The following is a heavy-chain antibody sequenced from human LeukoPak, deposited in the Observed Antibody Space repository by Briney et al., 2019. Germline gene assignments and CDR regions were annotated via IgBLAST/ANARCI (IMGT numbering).Heavy chain of an antibody. CDR3: ARDIPSGFYTPDY. Sequence: GGSLRLSCVASGFTFSDYWMSWVRQAPGMGLEWVANITDGDEKNYVDSVKGRFTISRDNARHSLYLQMSSLRVEDTAVYYCARDIPSGFYTPDYWGRGTLVTVSS. J-gene: IGHJ4*02. D-gene: IGHD5-12*01. CDR2: ITDGDEK. CDR1: GFTFSDYW. V-gene: IGHV3-7*01.